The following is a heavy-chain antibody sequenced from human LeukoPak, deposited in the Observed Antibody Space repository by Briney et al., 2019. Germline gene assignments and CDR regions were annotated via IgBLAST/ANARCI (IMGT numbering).Heavy chain of an antibody. CDR3: ARDARYYDSSGYYAFDI. CDR2: IYYGGNT. Sequence: SETLSLTCTVSGGSISSYYWSWIRQPPGKGLEWIGYIYYGGNTKYNPSLKSRVTISLDTSKNQFSLKLSSVTAADTAVYYCARDARYYDSSGYYAFDIWGQGTMVTVSS. D-gene: IGHD3-22*01. V-gene: IGHV4-59*01. CDR1: GGSISSYY. J-gene: IGHJ3*02.